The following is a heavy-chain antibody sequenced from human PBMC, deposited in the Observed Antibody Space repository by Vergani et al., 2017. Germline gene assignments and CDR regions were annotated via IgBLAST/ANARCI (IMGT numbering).Heavy chain of an antibody. CDR3: ARGRFGDGNWFDP. J-gene: IGHJ5*02. V-gene: IGHV4-31*03. CDR1: GGSISSGGYY. CDR2: IYYSGIT. Sequence: QVQLQESGPGLVKPSQTLSLTCTVSGGSISSGGYYWSWIRQHPGKGLEWIGSIYYSGITYYNPSLKSRVTISVDTSKNQFSLKLSSVTAAAAAVYYCARGRFGDGNWFDPWGQGTLVTVSS. D-gene: IGHD3-10*01.